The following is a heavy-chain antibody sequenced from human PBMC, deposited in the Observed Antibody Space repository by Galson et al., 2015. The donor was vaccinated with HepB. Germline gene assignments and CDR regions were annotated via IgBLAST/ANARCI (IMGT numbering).Heavy chain of an antibody. CDR1: GFTFTSSA. V-gene: IGHV1-58*02. CDR2: IVVGSGNT. J-gene: IGHJ5*02. CDR3: AREGRCSSTSCYGWFDP. Sequence: SVKVSCKASGFTFTSSAMQWVRQARGQRLEWIGWIVVGSGNTNYAQKLQGRVTMTTDTSTSTAYMEVRSLRSDDTAVYYCAREGRCSSTSCYGWFDPWGQGTLVTVSS. D-gene: IGHD2-2*01.